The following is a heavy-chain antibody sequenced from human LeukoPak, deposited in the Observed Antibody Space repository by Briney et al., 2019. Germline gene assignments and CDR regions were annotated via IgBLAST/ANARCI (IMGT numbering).Heavy chain of an antibody. Sequence: ASVKVSCKASGYTFTSYGISWVRQAPGQGLEWMGWISAYNGNTNYAQKLQGRVTMTTDTSTSTAYMELRSLRSDDTAVYYCARSEDYDSSGYSYYYYYMDVWGKGTTVTISS. D-gene: IGHD3-22*01. CDR1: GYTFTSYG. CDR3: ARSEDYDSSGYSYYYYYMDV. CDR2: ISAYNGNT. J-gene: IGHJ6*03. V-gene: IGHV1-18*01.